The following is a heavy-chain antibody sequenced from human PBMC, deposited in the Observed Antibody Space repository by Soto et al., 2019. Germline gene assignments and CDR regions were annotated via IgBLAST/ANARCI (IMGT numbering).Heavy chain of an antibody. CDR2: IDPSDSDT. D-gene: IGHD3-22*01. V-gene: IGHV5-10-1*01. Sequence: GESLKISSKGSGYSFTSYWISWVRQMPGKGLEWMGRIDPSDSDTYYSPSFQGHVTISADTSISTAYLQWSSLKAWDTAMYYCARPHYDSSGYSDLAAFDIWGQGTMVTVSS. CDR1: GYSFTSYW. J-gene: IGHJ3*02. CDR3: ARPHYDSSGYSDLAAFDI.